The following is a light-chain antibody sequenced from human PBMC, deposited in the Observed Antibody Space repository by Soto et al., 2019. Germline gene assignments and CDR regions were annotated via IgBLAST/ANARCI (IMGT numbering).Light chain of an antibody. CDR2: DDS. CDR1: DIGSQT. V-gene: IGLV3-21*02. CDR3: HVWKAYSHHRV. J-gene: IGLJ3*02. Sequence: SYELTQPPSLSVAPGQTATITGGGDDIGSQTVHWYRLKPGQAPVLVVHDDSRRPSGTPDRVSGSNSGDTATLTISRVEAGDEANYYCHVWKAYSHHRVFGGGTKLTVL.